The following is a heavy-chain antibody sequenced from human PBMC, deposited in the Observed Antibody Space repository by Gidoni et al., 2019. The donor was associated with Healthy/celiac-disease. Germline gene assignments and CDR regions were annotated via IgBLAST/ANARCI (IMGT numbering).Heavy chain of an antibody. V-gene: IGHV4-30-2*01. CDR1: GGSISSGGYS. D-gene: IGHD4-17*01. CDR3: ARVFPDYGIL. Sequence: QLQLQESGSGLVKPSQTLSLTCAVSGGSISSGGYSWSWILQPPGKGLEWIGYLYHSGSTYYNPSLKSRVTISVDRSKNQFSLKLSSVTAADTALYYCARVFPDYGILWGQGTLVTVSS. J-gene: IGHJ4*02. CDR2: LYHSGST.